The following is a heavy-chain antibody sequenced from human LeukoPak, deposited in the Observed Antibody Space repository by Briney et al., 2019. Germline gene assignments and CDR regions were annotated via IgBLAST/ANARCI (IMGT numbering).Heavy chain of an antibody. CDR3: AKVGLYNWNGRGYMDV. D-gene: IGHD1-1*01. J-gene: IGHJ6*03. Sequence: QPGGSLRLSCAASGFTFSSYAMTWVRQAPGEGLEWVSAISGSGGSTYYADSVKGRFTISRDNSKNTLYLQMKSLRAEHTAVYYCAKVGLYNWNGRGYMDVWGKGTTVTVSS. CDR1: GFTFSSYA. V-gene: IGHV3-23*01. CDR2: ISGSGGST.